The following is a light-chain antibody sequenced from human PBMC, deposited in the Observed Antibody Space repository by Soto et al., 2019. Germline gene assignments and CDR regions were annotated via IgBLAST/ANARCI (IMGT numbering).Light chain of an antibody. CDR2: AAS. Sequence: DIQMTQSRSSLSESVGDRVTITCRASQSISSYLNWYQQKKGKAPKLLIYAASSLQSGVPSRFSGSGSGTDFTLTISSLQPEDFETYYCQQSYSTLITFGQGTRLEIK. J-gene: IGKJ5*01. V-gene: IGKV1-39*01. CDR3: QQSYSTLIT. CDR1: QSISSY.